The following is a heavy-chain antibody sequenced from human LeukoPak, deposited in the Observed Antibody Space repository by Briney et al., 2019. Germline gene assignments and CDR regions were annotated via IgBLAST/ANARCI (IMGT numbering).Heavy chain of an antibody. V-gene: IGHV2-70*11. Sequence: SGPALVKPTQTLTLTCTFSGFSLGISPMCVSWIRQPPGRALEWLARIDWNDDKYYSTSLKTRLTISKDTSKNQVVLTMTNMDPVDTATYYCARGGYKSHFDYWGQGTLVTVSS. J-gene: IGHJ4*02. D-gene: IGHD5-24*01. CDR1: GFSLGISPMC. CDR2: IDWNDDK. CDR3: ARGGYKSHFDY.